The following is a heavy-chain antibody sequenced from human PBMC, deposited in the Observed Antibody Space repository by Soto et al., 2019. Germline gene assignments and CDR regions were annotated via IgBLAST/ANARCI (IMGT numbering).Heavy chain of an antibody. CDR2: VYYSGST. V-gene: IGHV4-39*01. CDR3: GRLEGLATISYYFDY. J-gene: IGHJ4*02. CDR1: GGSVNSSSYY. D-gene: IGHD3-9*01. Sequence: SETMSLTCTVSGGSVNSSSYYWGWVHQPPGKGLEWIGSVYYSGSTYYNPSLESRVTISVDKSKNQFSLKLMSLSAADTAVYYCGRLEGLATISYYFDYWGQGALVTVSS.